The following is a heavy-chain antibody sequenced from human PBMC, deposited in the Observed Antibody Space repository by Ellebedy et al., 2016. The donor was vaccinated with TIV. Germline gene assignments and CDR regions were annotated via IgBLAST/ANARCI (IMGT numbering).Heavy chain of an antibody. V-gene: IGHV4-39*07. CDR1: GGSISSSPYY. Sequence: MPGGSLRLSCTVSGGSISSSPYYWGWIRQPPGKGLEWIGDINHSGSTNYNPSFKSRVSISVDTSKNQFSLKLSSVTAADTAVYYCARKYYYDSSAFYYWGQGTLVTVSS. D-gene: IGHD3-22*01. J-gene: IGHJ4*02. CDR3: ARKYYYDSSAFYY. CDR2: INHSGST.